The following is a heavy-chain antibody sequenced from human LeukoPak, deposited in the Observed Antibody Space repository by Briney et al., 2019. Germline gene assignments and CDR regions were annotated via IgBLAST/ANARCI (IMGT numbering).Heavy chain of an antibody. CDR3: ARRGIAVAYDY. Sequence: ASVKVSCKASGYTFTSYYMHWVRQAPGQGLEWMGWIKPNSGGTSYAQKFQGRVTMTRDTSTSTVYMELSSLRSEDTAVYYCARRGIAVAYDYWGQGTLVTVSS. CDR1: GYTFTSYY. J-gene: IGHJ4*02. D-gene: IGHD6-19*01. V-gene: IGHV1-46*01. CDR2: IKPNSGGT.